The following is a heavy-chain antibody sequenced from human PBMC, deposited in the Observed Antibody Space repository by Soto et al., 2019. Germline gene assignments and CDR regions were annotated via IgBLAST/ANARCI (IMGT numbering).Heavy chain of an antibody. J-gene: IGHJ4*02. D-gene: IGHD3-16*02. CDR3: AGGGGVITFGGVIVY. CDR1: GYTFTSYD. Sequence: QVQLVQSGAEVKKPGASVKVSCKASGYTFTSYDINWVRQATGQGLEGMGWMNPNSGNTGYAQKFQGRGTMTRNNYISTAYSELRSRRSEDTAVYYCAGGGGVITFGGVIVYWGQGTLVTVSS. V-gene: IGHV1-8*01. CDR2: MNPNSGNT.